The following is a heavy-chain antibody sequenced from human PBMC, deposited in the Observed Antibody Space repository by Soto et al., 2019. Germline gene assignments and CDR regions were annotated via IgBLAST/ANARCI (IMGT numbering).Heavy chain of an antibody. CDR3: ARETGTHDYYYYMDV. CDR1: GYTFTIYY. J-gene: IGHJ6*03. Sequence: GVSVKVSCKASGYTFTIYYMHWVRQAPGQGLEWMGIINPSGGSTSYAQKFQGRVTMTRDTSTSTVYMELSSLRSEDTAVYYCARETGTHDYYYYMDVWGKGTTVTVSS. V-gene: IGHV1-46*03. D-gene: IGHD1-1*01. CDR2: INPSGGST.